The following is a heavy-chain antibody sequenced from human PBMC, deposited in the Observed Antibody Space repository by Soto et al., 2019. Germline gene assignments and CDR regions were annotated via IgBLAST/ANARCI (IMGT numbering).Heavy chain of an antibody. Sequence: QLQLQESGSVLVKPSQTLSLTCAVSGGAISSGGYSWSWIRQPPGKGLEWIGYIYHSGSTYYNPSLKSRVTISVDRSKNQFSLKLSSVTAADTAVYYRARTPTPWGQGTLVTVSS. CDR3: ARTPTP. V-gene: IGHV4-30-2*01. CDR1: GGAISSGGYS. D-gene: IGHD1-26*01. J-gene: IGHJ5*02. CDR2: IYHSGST.